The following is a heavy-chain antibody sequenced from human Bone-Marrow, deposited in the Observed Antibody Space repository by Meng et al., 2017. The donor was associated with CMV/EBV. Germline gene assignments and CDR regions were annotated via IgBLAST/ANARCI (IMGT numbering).Heavy chain of an antibody. V-gene: IGHV4-39*01. CDR2: IYYSGST. CDR1: GCSISSSSYY. D-gene: IGHD6-19*01. J-gene: IGHJ5*02. CDR3: ARHASGWYRGNWFDP. Sequence: SETLSLTCTVSGCSISSSSYYWGWIRQPPGKGLEWIGSIYYSGSTYYNPSLKSRVTISVDTSKNQFSLKLSSVTAADTAVYYCARHASGWYRGNWFDPWGQGTLVTVSS.